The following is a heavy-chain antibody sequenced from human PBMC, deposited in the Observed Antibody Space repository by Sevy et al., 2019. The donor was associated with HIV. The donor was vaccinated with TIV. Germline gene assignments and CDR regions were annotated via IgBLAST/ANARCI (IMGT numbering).Heavy chain of an antibody. CDR2: IYPGDSDT. J-gene: IGHJ3*02. CDR1: GYSFTSYW. V-gene: IGHV5-51*01. Sequence: GESLKISCKGSGYSFTSYWIGWVRQMPGKGLEWTGIIYPGDSDTRYSPSFQGQVTISADKSISTAYLQWSSLKASDTAMYYCARKNPFVVLVAATPGYAFDIWGQGTMVTVSS. CDR3: ARKNPFVVLVAATPGYAFDI. D-gene: IGHD2-15*01.